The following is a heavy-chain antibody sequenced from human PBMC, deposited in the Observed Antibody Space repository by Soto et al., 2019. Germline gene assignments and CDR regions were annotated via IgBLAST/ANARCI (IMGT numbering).Heavy chain of an antibody. V-gene: IGHV4-39*01. J-gene: IGHJ3*02. CDR1: GGSISSSSXY. CDR3: ARDYGDYESAFDI. D-gene: IGHD4-17*01. Sequence: PSETLSLTCTVSGGSISSSSXYWGWIRQPPGKGLEWIGSIYYSGSTYYNPSLKSRVTISVDTSKNQFSLKLSSVTAADTAVYYCARDYGDYESAFDIWGQGTMVTVSS. CDR2: IYYSGST.